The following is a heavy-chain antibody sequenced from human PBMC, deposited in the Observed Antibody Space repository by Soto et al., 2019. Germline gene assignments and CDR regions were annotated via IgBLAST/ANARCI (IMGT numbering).Heavy chain of an antibody. CDR3: AKGHSYGYGGYFDY. V-gene: IGHV3-30*18. J-gene: IGHJ4*02. CDR1: GFTFSSYG. D-gene: IGHD5-18*01. CDR2: ISYDGSNK. Sequence: QVQLVESGGGVVQPGRSLRLSCAASGFTFSSYGMHWVRQAPGKGLEWVAVISYDGSNKYYADSVKGRFTISRDNSKNTLYLQMNSLRAEDTAVYYCAKGHSYGYGGYFDYWGQGTLVTVSS.